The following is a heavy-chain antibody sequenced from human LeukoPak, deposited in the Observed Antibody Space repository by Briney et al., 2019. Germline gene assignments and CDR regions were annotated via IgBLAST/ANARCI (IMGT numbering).Heavy chain of an antibody. D-gene: IGHD3-22*01. J-gene: IGHJ4*02. Sequence: SETLSLTCAVSGGSISSGGYSWSWIRQPPGKGLEWIGYIYHSGSTYYNPSLKSRVTISVDRSKNQFSLKLSSVTAADTAVYYCASSQNYYYDSSGSLDYWGQGTLVTVSS. CDR1: GGSISSGGYS. V-gene: IGHV4-30-2*01. CDR2: IYHSGST. CDR3: ASSQNYYYDSSGSLDY.